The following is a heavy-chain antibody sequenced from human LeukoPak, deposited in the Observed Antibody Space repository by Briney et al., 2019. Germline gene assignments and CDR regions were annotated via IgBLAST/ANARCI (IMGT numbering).Heavy chain of an antibody. CDR1: GCTFTSYA. CDR2: IIPICGTA. Sequence: SVKVSCKASGCTFTSYAISWVRQAPGQGLEWMGGIIPICGTANYAQKFQGRVTITTDESTSTAYMELSSLRSEDTAVYYCARRDQADEFWSGYYRYYYYYGMDVWGQGTTVTVSS. V-gene: IGHV1-69*05. CDR3: ARRDQADEFWSGYYRYYYYYGMDV. J-gene: IGHJ6*02. D-gene: IGHD3-3*01.